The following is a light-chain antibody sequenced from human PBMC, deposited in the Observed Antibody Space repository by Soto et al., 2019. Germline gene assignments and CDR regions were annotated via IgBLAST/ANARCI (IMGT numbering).Light chain of an antibody. CDR1: QSINNY. CDR2: GAS. CDR3: QQRSNWPLT. V-gene: IGKV3-11*01. Sequence: EIVLTQSPAALSLSPGERATLSCRASQSINNYLAWYQQKPGQAPRLLIYGASNRAAGIPARFSGSGSGTAFTLTISSLEPEDFALYYCQQRSNWPLTFGGGTKVDIK. J-gene: IGKJ4*01.